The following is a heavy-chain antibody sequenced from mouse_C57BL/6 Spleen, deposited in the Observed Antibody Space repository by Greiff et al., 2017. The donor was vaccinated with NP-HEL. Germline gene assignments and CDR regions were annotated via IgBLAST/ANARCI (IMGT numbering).Heavy chain of an antibody. CDR3: TRSDVLDTTVVAGMDY. CDR1: GYTFTDYE. D-gene: IGHD1-1*01. V-gene: IGHV1-15*01. J-gene: IGHJ4*01. CDR2: IDPETGGT. Sequence: VKLMESGAELVRPGASVTLSCKASGYTFTDYEMHWVKQTPVHGLEWIGAIDPETGGTAYNQKFKGKAILTADKSSSTAYMELRSLTSEDSAVYYCTRSDVLDTTVVAGMDYWGQGTSVTVSS.